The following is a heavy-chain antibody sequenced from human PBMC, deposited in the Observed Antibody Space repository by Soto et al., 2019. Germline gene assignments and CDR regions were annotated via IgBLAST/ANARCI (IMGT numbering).Heavy chain of an antibody. D-gene: IGHD3-9*01. J-gene: IGHJ6*02. CDR3: ARGSHYDILTGRLYYYCMDV. Sequence: PSETLSLTCAVYGGSFSGYYWSWIRQPPGKGLEWIGEINHSGSTNYNPSLKSRVTRSVDTSKNQFSLKLSSVTAADTAVYYCARGSHYDILTGRLYYYCMDVWGQGTTVTVSS. V-gene: IGHV4-34*01. CDR2: INHSGST. CDR1: GGSFSGYY.